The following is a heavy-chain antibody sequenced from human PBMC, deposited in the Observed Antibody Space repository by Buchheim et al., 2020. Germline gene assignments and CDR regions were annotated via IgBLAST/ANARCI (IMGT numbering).Heavy chain of an antibody. CDR1: GFTFSGYG. J-gene: IGHJ6*02. CDR2: IWYDGSNK. V-gene: IGHV3-33*01. Sequence: QVQLVESGGGVVQPGRSLGLSCSASGFTFSGYGMHWVRQAPGKGLEWVAVIWYDGSNKYYADSVKGRFTISRDNSKNTLYLQMNSLRAEDTAVYYCARDMSYYGSGMDVWGQGT. D-gene: IGHD3-10*01. CDR3: ARDMSYYGSGMDV.